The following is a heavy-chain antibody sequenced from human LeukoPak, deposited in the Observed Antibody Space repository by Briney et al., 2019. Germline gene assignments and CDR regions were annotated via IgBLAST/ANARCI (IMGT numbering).Heavy chain of an antibody. CDR3: ARRDCGGGFCWVDY. CDR1: GGSISGSSNY. Sequence: PSGTLSLTCTVSGGSISGSSNYWGWFRQPPGKGLEWIGSIYHSGSTYYNPSLRSRVTISVDTSKNQFSLKLSSVTAADTAVYYCARRDCGGGFCWVDYWGQGTLVTVSS. V-gene: IGHV4-39*01. CDR2: IYHSGST. J-gene: IGHJ4*02. D-gene: IGHD2-15*01.